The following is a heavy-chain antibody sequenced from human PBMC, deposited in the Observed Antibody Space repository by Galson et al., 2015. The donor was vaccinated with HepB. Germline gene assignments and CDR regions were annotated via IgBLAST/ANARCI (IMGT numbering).Heavy chain of an antibody. CDR2: ISGSGGST. V-gene: IGHV3-23*01. CDR1: GFTFSSYA. Sequence: LRLSCAASGFTFSSYAMSWVRQAPGKGLEWVSAISGSGGSTYYADSVKGRFTISRDNPKNTLYLQMNSLRAEDTAVYYCANLYYDILTGYYTSFDYWGQGTLVTVSS. J-gene: IGHJ4*02. CDR3: ANLYYDILTGYYTSFDY. D-gene: IGHD3-9*01.